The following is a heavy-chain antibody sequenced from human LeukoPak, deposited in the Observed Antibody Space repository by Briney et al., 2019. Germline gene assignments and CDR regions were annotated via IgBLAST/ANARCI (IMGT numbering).Heavy chain of an antibody. CDR1: GFTITDHH. Sequence: PGGSLRLSCAASGFTITDHHMDWVRQAPGKGLEWVAVISYDGSNKYYADSVKGRFTISRDNSKNTLYLQMNSLRAEDTAVYYCAKAPSPFGYGGNSLVEDAFDIWGQGTMVTVSS. D-gene: IGHD4-23*01. J-gene: IGHJ3*02. CDR3: AKAPSPFGYGGNSLVEDAFDI. V-gene: IGHV3-30*18. CDR2: ISYDGSNK.